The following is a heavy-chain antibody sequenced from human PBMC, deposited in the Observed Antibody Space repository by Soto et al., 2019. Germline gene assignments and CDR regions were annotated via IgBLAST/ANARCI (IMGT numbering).Heavy chain of an antibody. D-gene: IGHD6-13*01. V-gene: IGHV1-24*01. CDR1: GYTLTELS. Sequence: QVQLVQSGAEVKKPGASVKVSCKVSGYTLTELSMHWVRQAPGKGLEWRGGFYPEDGETIYAQKFQGRVTMTEDTSTDTAYMELSSLRSEDTAVYYCATDQGGYSRRWWKYYFDYWGQGTLVTVSS. CDR2: FYPEDGET. CDR3: ATDQGGYSRRWWKYYFDY. J-gene: IGHJ4*02.